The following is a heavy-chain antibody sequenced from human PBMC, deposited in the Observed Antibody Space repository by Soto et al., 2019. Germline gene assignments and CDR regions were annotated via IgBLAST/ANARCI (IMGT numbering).Heavy chain of an antibody. CDR2: IKKTTDGGTT. CDR1: GFTFSNAW. CDR3: TSDLWFGEPAYYYGMDV. V-gene: IGHV3-15*01. Sequence: EVQLVESGGGLVKPGGSLRLSCAASGFTFSNAWMNWVRQPPGKGLEWVGRIKKTTDGGTTDYAAPVIGRFTISRDDSKTTLYRQMNTMKTDDTAVYYCTSDLWFGEPAYYYGMDVWGQGTTVTVS. J-gene: IGHJ6*02. D-gene: IGHD3-10*01.